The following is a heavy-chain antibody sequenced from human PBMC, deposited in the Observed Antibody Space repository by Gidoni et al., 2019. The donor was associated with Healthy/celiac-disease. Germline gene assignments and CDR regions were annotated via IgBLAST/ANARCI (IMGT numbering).Heavy chain of an antibody. J-gene: IGHJ4*02. D-gene: IGHD6-19*01. Sequence: EVQLVESGGGLVQPGGSLRLSCSASGFTFSSYAMHWVRQAPGKGLEYVSAISSNGGSTYYADSVKGRFTISRDNSKNTLYLQMSSLRAEDTAVYYCVKGLSSGLLAYYFDYWGQGTLVTVSS. CDR1: GFTFSSYA. CDR3: VKGLSSGLLAYYFDY. CDR2: ISSNGGST. V-gene: IGHV3-64D*06.